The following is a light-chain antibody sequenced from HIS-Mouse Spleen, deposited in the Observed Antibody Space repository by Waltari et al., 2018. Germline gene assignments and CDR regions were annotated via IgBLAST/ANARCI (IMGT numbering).Light chain of an antibody. J-gene: IGKJ4*01. V-gene: IGKV3-20*01. Sequence: EIVLTQSPGTLSLSPGERATLSCRASQSVSSSYLAWYQQKPGQAPRLLIYGASSRATGMPDRFSGSGSGRDFTLTISRLEPEDFAVYYCQQYGSSPRLTFGGGTKVEIK. CDR2: GAS. CDR1: QSVSSSY. CDR3: QQYGSSPRLT.